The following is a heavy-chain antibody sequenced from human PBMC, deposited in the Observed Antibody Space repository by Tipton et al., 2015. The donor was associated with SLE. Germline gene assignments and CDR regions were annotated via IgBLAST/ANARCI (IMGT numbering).Heavy chain of an antibody. D-gene: IGHD1-26*01. CDR3: ARETRVEATFSKYNRFDP. J-gene: IGHJ5*02. CDR2: IYASGNT. V-gene: IGHV4-59*12. CDR1: GGSISDYY. Sequence: TLSLTCTVSGGSISDYYWSWIRQPPGKGLEWIGYIYASGNTNYNPSLKSRVTMSVDTSKDHLSPKLNSVTAADTAVYYCARETRVEATFSKYNRFDPWGQGTLVTVSS.